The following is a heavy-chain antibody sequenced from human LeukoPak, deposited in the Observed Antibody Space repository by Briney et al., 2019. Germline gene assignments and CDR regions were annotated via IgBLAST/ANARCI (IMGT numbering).Heavy chain of an antibody. J-gene: IGHJ6*02. Sequence: SETLSLTCTVSGGSISSYYWSWIRQPPGKGLEWIGYIYYSGSTNYNPSLKSRVTISVDTSKKQISLKLTSVTAADTALYYCAGQNGETYGYYSGMDVWGQGITVTVSS. V-gene: IGHV4-59*08. CDR2: IYYSGST. D-gene: IGHD2-8*01. CDR1: GGSISSYY. CDR3: AGQNGETYGYYSGMDV.